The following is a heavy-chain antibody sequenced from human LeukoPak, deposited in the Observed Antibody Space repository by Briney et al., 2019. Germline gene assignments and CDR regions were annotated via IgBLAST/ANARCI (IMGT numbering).Heavy chain of an antibody. Sequence: PSETLSLTCTVSGGSIINYDYYWGWIRQAPGKGLEWIGSIYHNGKTYYNPSLKSRVTISVPTSKNQFSLNLRSVTAADTAMYYCARVRLPPYYYYFYYMDVWGTGTTVTVSS. CDR1: GGSIINYDYY. V-gene: IGHV4-39*01. J-gene: IGHJ6*03. D-gene: IGHD5-18*01. CDR2: IYHNGKT. CDR3: ARVRLPPYYYYFYYMDV.